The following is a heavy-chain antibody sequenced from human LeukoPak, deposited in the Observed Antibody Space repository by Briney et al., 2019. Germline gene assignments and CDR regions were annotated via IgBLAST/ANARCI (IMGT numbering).Heavy chain of an antibody. Sequence: SGGSLRLSCAASGFTFSSYGMHWVRQAPGKGLGWVAVIWYDGSNKYYADSVKGRFTISRDNAKNTLYLQMNRLRAEDTAVYYCASTHCSGGSCYPYYFDYWGQGTLVTVSS. CDR3: ASTHCSGGSCYPYYFDY. CDR1: GFTFSSYG. J-gene: IGHJ4*02. V-gene: IGHV3-33*01. D-gene: IGHD2-15*01. CDR2: IWYDGSNK.